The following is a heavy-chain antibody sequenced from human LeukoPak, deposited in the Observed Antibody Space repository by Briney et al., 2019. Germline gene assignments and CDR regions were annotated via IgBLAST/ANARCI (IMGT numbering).Heavy chain of an antibody. CDR3: ARGSYSSTWYGEDAILYNWFDP. D-gene: IGHD6-13*01. CDR1: GGSISSHY. V-gene: IGHV4-59*11. CDR2: IYYSGST. Sequence: SETLSRTCTVSGGSISSHYWSWIREPPGKGLEWIGYIYYSGSTNYNPSLKSRVTISVDTSKNQFSLKLSSVTAADTAVYYCARGSYSSTWYGEDAILYNWFDPWGQRTLVTVSS. J-gene: IGHJ5*02.